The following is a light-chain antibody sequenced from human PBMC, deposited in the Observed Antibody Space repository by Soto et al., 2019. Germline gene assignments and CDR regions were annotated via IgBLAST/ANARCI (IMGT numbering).Light chain of an antibody. CDR3: SSYAGNNIFYV. V-gene: IGLV2-8*01. J-gene: IGLJ1*01. CDR1: SNDVGGYNF. CDR2: EVS. Sequence: QSVLAQPPSASGSPGQSVTISCAGTSNDVGGYNFVSWYQQHPGKAPKLMIFEVSKRPSGVPDRFSGSKSSNTASLTVSGLQAEDEADYYCSSYAGNNIFYVFGTGTKVTVL.